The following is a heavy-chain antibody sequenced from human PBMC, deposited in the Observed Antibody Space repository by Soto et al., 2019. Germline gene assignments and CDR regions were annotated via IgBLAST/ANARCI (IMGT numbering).Heavy chain of an antibody. D-gene: IGHD6-6*01. J-gene: IGHJ6*03. CDR2: IYPGDSDT. CDR1: GYSFTSYW. V-gene: IGHV5-51*01. CDR3: ASQQLVRGYYYYYMDV. Sequence: PGESLKISCKGSGYSFTSYWIGWVRQMPGKGLEWMGIIYPGDSDTRYSPSFQGQVTISADKSISTAYLQWSSLKASDTAMYYCASQQLVRGYYYYYMDVWGKGTTVTV.